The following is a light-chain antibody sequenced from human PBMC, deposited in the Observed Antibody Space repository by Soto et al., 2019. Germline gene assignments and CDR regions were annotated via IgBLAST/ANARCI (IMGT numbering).Light chain of an antibody. J-gene: IGKJ2*01. CDR1: QGISTY. CDR2: AAS. V-gene: IGKV1-39*01. Sequence: DIQMTQSPSSLSASVGDRVTITCRASQGISTYLIWYQQRQGKAPKLLMYAASNLVSGVPSRFTGSGSWTEFTLTISSLQPEYFATYYCQHSYRTPYTFCQGTKLETK. CDR3: QHSYRTPYT.